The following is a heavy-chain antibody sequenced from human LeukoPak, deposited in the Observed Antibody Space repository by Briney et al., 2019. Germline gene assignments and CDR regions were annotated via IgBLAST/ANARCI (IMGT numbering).Heavy chain of an antibody. CDR3: ASHYDFWSGYAPC. CDR1: GFTFSSYS. J-gene: IGHJ4*02. V-gene: IGHV3-21*01. Sequence: GGSLRLSCAASGFTFSSYSMNWVRQAPGKGLEWVSSISSSSSYIYYADSVKGRFTISRDNAKNSLYLQMNSLRAEDTAVYYCASHYDFWSGYAPCWGQGTLVTVSS. CDR2: ISSSSSYI. D-gene: IGHD3-3*01.